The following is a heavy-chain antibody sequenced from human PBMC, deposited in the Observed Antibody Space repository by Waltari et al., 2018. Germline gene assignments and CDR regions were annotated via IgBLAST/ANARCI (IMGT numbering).Heavy chain of an antibody. Sequence: QVQLVQPGAEVKKPGSSVKVSCKASGGTFSSYTISWVRQAPGQGLEWMGRIMPMLGIANYAQKFQGRVTITADKSTSPAYMELSSLRSEDTAVYYCARDDADQVDYWGQGTLVTVSS. CDR2: IMPMLGIA. J-gene: IGHJ4*02. V-gene: IGHV1-69*08. CDR1: GGTFSSYT. CDR3: ARDDADQVDY.